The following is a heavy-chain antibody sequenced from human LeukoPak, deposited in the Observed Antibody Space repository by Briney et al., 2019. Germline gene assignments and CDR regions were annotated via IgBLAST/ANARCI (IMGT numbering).Heavy chain of an antibody. V-gene: IGHV4-39*01. J-gene: IGHJ4*02. CDR1: GGSISSSRHH. CDR3: SREHYSTSDY. D-gene: IGHD1/OR15-1a*01. Sequence: SETLSLTCTVSGGSISSSRHHWAWIRQPPGKGLEWIASIYYTGNSYYNPSLGSRLTISVDSSKDQFSLRLSSVTAADTAVYYCSREHYSTSDYWGQGILVTVSS. CDR2: IYYTGNS.